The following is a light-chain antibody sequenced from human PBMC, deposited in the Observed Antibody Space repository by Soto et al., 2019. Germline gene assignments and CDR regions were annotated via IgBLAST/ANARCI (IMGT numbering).Light chain of an antibody. J-gene: IGLJ1*01. Sequence: QSALTQPPSASGSPGQSVTISCTGTKSDIGVYDFVSWCQHHPGKAPRLIIYEVVQRPSGVPDRFSGSKSGNTASLTVSGLQAADEADYFCKSYAGSKTYVFGSRTKV. CDR1: KSDIGVYDF. V-gene: IGLV2-8*01. CDR2: EVV. CDR3: KSYAGSKTYV.